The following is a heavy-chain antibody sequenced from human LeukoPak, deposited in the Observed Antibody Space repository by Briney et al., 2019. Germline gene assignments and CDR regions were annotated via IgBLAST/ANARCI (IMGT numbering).Heavy chain of an antibody. D-gene: IGHD2-15*01. CDR1: GFTFSSYG. CDR2: IWYDGSNK. V-gene: IGHV3-33*01. J-gene: IGHJ4*02. Sequence: GGPLRLSCAASGFTFSSYGMHGVRQAPAKGLEWVAVIWYDGSNKYYADSVKGRFTISRDNSKNTLYLQMNSLRAEDTAVYYCARGLAGLVAAPIDYWGQGTLVTVSS. CDR3: ARGLAGLVAAPIDY.